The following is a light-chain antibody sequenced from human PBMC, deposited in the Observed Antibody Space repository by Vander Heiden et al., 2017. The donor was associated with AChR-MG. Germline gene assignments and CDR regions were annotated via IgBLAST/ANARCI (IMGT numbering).Light chain of an antibody. CDR1: NLGTKN. CDR3: QVGDVSSDHLV. V-gene: IGLV3-21*02. Sequence: SLVLTQPPPVSVVPGQTARNTLGGDNLGTKNVHSHPPKPGQAPVLVVYDDSDRPSGIPGRFSGTNSGNTATLTISRVEAEDEADYYCQVGDVSSDHLVFGGGSKLTVL. CDR2: DDS. J-gene: IGLJ2*01.